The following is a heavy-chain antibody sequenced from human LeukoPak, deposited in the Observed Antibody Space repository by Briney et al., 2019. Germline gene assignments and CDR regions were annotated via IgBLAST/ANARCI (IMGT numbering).Heavy chain of an antibody. D-gene: IGHD2-15*01. CDR1: GYSFSGYY. Sequence: EASVKVSCKASGYSFSGYYMHWVRQAPGQGLEWMGWINPNSGGTNYAQKFQGRVTMTRDTSISTAYMELSRLRSDDTAVYYCARSQAKYCSGGSCYSGPHFDYWGQGTLVTVSS. CDR2: INPNSGGT. CDR3: ARSQAKYCSGGSCYSGPHFDY. V-gene: IGHV1-2*02. J-gene: IGHJ4*02.